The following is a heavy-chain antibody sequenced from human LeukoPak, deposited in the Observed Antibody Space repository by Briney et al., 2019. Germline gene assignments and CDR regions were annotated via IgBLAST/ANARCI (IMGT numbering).Heavy chain of an antibody. V-gene: IGHV1-2*02. CDR1: GYTFSGYY. D-gene: IGHD3-22*01. J-gene: IGHJ1*01. CDR3: ARGYYDSSDYEYFQH. CDR2: INPNSGGT. Sequence: ASVKVSCKASGYTFSGYYLHWVRQAPGQGLEWMGWINPNSGGTNSAQKFQGRVTMTRDTSIITAYMELSRLRSDDTAVYFCARGYYDSSDYEYFQHWGQGALVTVSS.